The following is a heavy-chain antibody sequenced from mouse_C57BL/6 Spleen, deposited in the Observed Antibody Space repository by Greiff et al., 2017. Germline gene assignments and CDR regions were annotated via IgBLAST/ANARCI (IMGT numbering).Heavy chain of an antibody. J-gene: IGHJ2*01. V-gene: IGHV14-4*01. CDR1: GFNIKDDY. D-gene: IGHD1-1*01. Sequence: LVESGAELVRPGASVKLSCTASGFNIKDDYMHWVKQRPEQGLEWIGWIDPENGDTEYASKFQGRATITADTSSNTAYLQLSRLASEDTAVYYSTTNYGSSCDSWGKGTTLTVSS. CDR2: IDPENGDT. CDR3: TTNYGSSCDS.